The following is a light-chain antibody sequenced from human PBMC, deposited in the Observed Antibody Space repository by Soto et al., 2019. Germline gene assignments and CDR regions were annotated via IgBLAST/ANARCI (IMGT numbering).Light chain of an antibody. CDR1: KSNIGAGYD. CDR3: QYYDSSLSGYV. CDR2: GND. Sequence: QSVLTQPPSVSGAPGQRATISCTGSKSNIGAGYDVHWYQQLPGTAPKLLIYGNDNRTSGVPDRFSGSKSGTSASLAIIGLKAEYDADYYCQYYDSSLSGYVFGTGTKVTVL. J-gene: IGLJ1*01. V-gene: IGLV1-40*01.